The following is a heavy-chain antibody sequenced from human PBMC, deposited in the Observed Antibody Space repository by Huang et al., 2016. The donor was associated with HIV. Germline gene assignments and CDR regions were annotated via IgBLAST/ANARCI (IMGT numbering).Heavy chain of an antibody. V-gene: IGHV3-21*01. CDR2: ISPSSSFI. J-gene: IGHJ4*02. D-gene: IGHD6-13*01. CDR1: GFSLDSYN. CDR3: ARDRGQQLSPFDS. Sequence: EVQLVESGGGLVKPGGSLRLSCAASGFSLDSYNLSWVRQTPVKGLKGVSSISPSSSFIDYADSVKGRFSISRDYAKNSLYLQMNNLRGEDTAVYYCARDRGQQLSPFDSWGQGTLVTVSS.